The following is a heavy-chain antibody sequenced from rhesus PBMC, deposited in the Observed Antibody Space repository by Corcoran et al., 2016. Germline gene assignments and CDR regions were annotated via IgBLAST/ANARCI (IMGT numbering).Heavy chain of an antibody. Sequence: QLQLQESGPGLVKPSETLSFTCAVSGGSISSSYWSWIRPAPGKGLEWIGYIYGSGSSTNYNPSLRSRVTLSVDTSKNQLSLKLSSVTAADTAVYYCAREDEYSDYWGQGVLVTVSS. CDR2: IYGSGSST. CDR3: AREDEYSDY. J-gene: IGHJ4*01. V-gene: IGHV4-169*02. CDR1: GGSISSSY. D-gene: IGHD4-23*01.